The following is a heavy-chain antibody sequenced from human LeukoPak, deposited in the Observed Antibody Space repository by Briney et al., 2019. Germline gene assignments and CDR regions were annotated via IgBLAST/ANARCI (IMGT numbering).Heavy chain of an antibody. J-gene: IGHJ4*02. D-gene: IGHD2-15*01. CDR3: ARGFCSGGSCYSYDY. Sequence: GASVKVSCKASGYTFTTYYMHWVRQAPGQGLEWMGVIDPSGGSTNYARKFQGRVTMTSDTSTSTVYMELSSLRSEDTAVYYCARGFCSGGSCYSYDYWGQGTLVTVSP. V-gene: IGHV1-46*01. CDR2: IDPSGGST. CDR1: GYTFTTYY.